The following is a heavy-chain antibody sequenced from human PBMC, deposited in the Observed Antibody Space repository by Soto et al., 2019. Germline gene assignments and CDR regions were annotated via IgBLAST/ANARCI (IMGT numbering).Heavy chain of an antibody. Sequence: EVQLVESGGGLVQPGGSLRLSCAASGFTFSTYWMSWVRQAPGKGPEWMANIKQDGSETYYVDSVKVRFTISRDNAKNSLYLQMDSLRAEDTAVYYCARGRGFAGCWGQGNLVTVSS. V-gene: IGHV3-7*01. D-gene: IGHD3-16*01. J-gene: IGHJ4*02. CDR1: GFTFSTYW. CDR2: IKQDGSET. CDR3: ARGRGFAGC.